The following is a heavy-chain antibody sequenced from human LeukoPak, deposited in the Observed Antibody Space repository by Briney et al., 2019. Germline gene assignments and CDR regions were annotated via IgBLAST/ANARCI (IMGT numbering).Heavy chain of an antibody. J-gene: IGHJ4*02. D-gene: IGHD2/OR15-2a*01. CDR2: IYYSGST. V-gene: IGHV4-30-4*01. CDR1: GGSISSGDYY. Sequence: SETLSLTCTVSGGSISSGDYYWSWIRQPPGKGLEWIGYIYYSGSTNYNPSLNSRVTISVDTSKNQFSLRLSSVTAADTAVYYCARRGSGGPTSFGYWGQGTLVTVSS. CDR3: ARRGSGGPTSFGY.